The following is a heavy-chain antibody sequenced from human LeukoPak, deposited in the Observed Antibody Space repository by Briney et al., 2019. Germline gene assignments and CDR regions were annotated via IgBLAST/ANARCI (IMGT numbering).Heavy chain of an antibody. Sequence: GGSLRLSCAASGFTFSSYAMSWVRQAPGKGLEWVSAISGSGGSTYYADSVKGRFTISRDNSKNTLYLQMNSLRAEDTAVYYCAKDAGLLLWFGESFSPDYWGQGTLVTVSS. D-gene: IGHD3-10*01. V-gene: IGHV3-23*01. CDR1: GFTFSSYA. CDR2: ISGSGGST. J-gene: IGHJ4*02. CDR3: AKDAGLLLWFGESFSPDY.